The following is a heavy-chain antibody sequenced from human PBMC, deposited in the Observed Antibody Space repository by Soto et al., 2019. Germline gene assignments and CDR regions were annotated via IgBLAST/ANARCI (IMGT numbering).Heavy chain of an antibody. CDR1: GGSISSYY. V-gene: IGHV4-59*12. CDR3: ARVPGP. J-gene: IGHJ5*02. Sequence: PSETLSLTCTVSGGSISSYYWSWIRQPPGKGLEWIGYFYYSGSTNYNPSLNSRVTISIDASKNQFSLKLSSVTAADTAVYYCARVPGPWGQGTLVTVSS. CDR2: FYYSGST.